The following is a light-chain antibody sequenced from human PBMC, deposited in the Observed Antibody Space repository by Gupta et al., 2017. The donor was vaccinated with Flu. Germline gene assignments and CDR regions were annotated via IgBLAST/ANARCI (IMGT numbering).Light chain of an antibody. J-gene: IGKJ2*01. Sequence: EIVLTQFPGTLSLSPGERATLSCRASQSVSNSYLAWYQQKAGQPPRLLMYGASSRATGIPDRFSGSGSGTDFTLTISRREPEDFAVYYCQQYGNSPPYTFGQGTKLEIK. V-gene: IGKV3-20*01. CDR2: GAS. CDR1: QSVSNSY. CDR3: QQYGNSPPYT.